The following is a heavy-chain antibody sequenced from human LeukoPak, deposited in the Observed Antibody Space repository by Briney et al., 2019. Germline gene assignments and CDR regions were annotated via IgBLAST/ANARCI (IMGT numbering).Heavy chain of an antibody. V-gene: IGHV3-33*01. CDR2: AWSDGSRV. CDR1: GFIFSSHA. Sequence: RSLRLSCAASGFIFSSHAMHWVRQAPGKGLEWVAVAWSDGSRVYYADSVKGRFTISRDNSRDTLLLQMNSLRAEDTAVYYCARGPSGYNAGKFDSWGQGVLVTVSS. CDR3: ARGPSGYNAGKFDS. J-gene: IGHJ4*02. D-gene: IGHD5-18*01.